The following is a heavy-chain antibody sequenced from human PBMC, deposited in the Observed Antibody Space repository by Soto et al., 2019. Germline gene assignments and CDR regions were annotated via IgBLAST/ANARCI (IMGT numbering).Heavy chain of an antibody. J-gene: IGHJ5*02. Sequence: GASVKVSCKASGYTFTSYGISWVRQAPGQGLEWMGWISAYNGNTNYAQKLQGRVTMTTDTSTSTAYMKLRSMRTNNTAVYYCARDPSCSSTSCYPAGWWFDPWGQGTLVTVSS. CDR1: GYTFTSYG. V-gene: IGHV1-18*01. CDR3: ARDPSCSSTSCYPAGWWFDP. D-gene: IGHD2-2*01. CDR2: ISAYNGNT.